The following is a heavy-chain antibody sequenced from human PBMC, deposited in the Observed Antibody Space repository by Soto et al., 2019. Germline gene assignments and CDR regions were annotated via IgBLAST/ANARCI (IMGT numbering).Heavy chain of an antibody. CDR1: GGSISSSSYY. D-gene: IGHD3-10*01. CDR3: ARCGDGSGSYFYYYYGMDV. CDR2: IYYSGST. V-gene: IGHV4-39*01. Sequence: SETLSLTCTVSGGSISSSSYYWGWIRQPPGKGLEWIGSIYYSGSTYYNPSLKSRVTISVDTSKNQFSLKLSSVTAADTAVYYCARCGDGSGSYFYYYYGMDVWGQGTTVTVSS. J-gene: IGHJ6*02.